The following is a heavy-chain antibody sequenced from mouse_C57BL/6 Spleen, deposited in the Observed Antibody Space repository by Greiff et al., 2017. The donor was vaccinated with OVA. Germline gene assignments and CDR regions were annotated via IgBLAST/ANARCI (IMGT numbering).Heavy chain of an antibody. D-gene: IGHD4-1*02. CDR1: GYTFTSYW. Sequence: VQLQQPGAELVMPGASVKLSCKASGYTFTSYWMHWVKQRPGQGLEWIGEIDPSDSYTNYNQKFKGKSTLTVDKSSSTAYMQLSSLTSEDSAVYYCARATETLYYAMDYWGQGTLVTVSS. J-gene: IGHJ4*01. V-gene: IGHV1-69*01. CDR2: IDPSDSYT. CDR3: ARATETLYYAMDY.